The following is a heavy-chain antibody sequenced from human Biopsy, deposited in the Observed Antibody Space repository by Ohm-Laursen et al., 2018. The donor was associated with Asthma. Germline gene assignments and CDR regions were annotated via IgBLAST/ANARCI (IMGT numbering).Heavy chain of an antibody. CDR2: IYYMGST. J-gene: IGHJ4*02. Sequence: SDTLSLTCSVSGASISSSSSHYWAWIRQPPGKGLEWIANIYYMGSTYYNPSLKSRVTISLDMSMNHLSLKLNSVTAADTAVYYCARHWDWGSFFDYWGQGTPVTVSS. CDR1: GASISSSSSHY. CDR3: ARHWDWGSFFDY. V-gene: IGHV4-39*01. D-gene: IGHD7-27*01.